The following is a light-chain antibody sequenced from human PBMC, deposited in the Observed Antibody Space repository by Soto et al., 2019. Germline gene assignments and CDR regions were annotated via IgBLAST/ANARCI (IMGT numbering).Light chain of an antibody. V-gene: IGKV3-20*01. J-gene: IGKJ2*01. CDR3: QQYGRSPQFT. CDR2: GAS. Sequence: EIVLTQSPGTLSLSPGERATLSCRASQTVSSTYIAWYQQSPGQPPRLLIYGASSRATGIPDRFSGSGSGTDFALTISRLEPEDFAVYFCQQYGRSPQFTFGQGTKVEIK. CDR1: QTVSSTY.